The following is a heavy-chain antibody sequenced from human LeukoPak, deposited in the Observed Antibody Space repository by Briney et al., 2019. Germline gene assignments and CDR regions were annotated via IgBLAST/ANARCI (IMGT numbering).Heavy chain of an antibody. D-gene: IGHD2-21*02. Sequence: GGSLRLSCAASGFTFSSYWMSWVRQAPGKGLEWVANINNGGSKKYYVDSVKGRFTISRDNAKKSLYLQMISLRAEDTAVYYCARNRDSNWGQGTLVTVSS. J-gene: IGHJ4*02. CDR3: ARNRDSN. CDR1: GFTFSSYW. CDR2: INNGGSKK. V-gene: IGHV3-7*04.